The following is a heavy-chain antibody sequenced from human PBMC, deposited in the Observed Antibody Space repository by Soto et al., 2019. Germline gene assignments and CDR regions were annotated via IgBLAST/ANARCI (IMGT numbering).Heavy chain of an antibody. D-gene: IGHD2-2*01. CDR3: VMGYCISTSCSNSYYYYGMDV. J-gene: IGHJ6*02. V-gene: IGHV3-48*01. CDR2: ITSSSGTI. CDR1: GFTFSSYT. Sequence: GGSLRLSCAASGFTFSSYTMNWVRQAPGKGLEWLSYITSSSGTIYYADSVKGRFTVSRDNSKNTLYLQMNSLRAEDTAVYYCVMGYCISTSCSNSYYYYGMDVWGQGTTGTVSS.